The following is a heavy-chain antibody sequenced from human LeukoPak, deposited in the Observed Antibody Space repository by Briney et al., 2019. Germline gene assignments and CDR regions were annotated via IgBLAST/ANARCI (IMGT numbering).Heavy chain of an antibody. CDR3: ATLMGVVRGIIIGYLGY. D-gene: IGHD3-10*01. Sequence: GESLRLSCAASGFTVSSNYMSWVRQAPGKGLEWVSVIYSGDSTYYADSVKGRFTISRDNSKNMLYLQMKSLRAEDTAIYYCATLMGVVRGIIIGYLGYWGQGTLVTVSP. V-gene: IGHV3-53*01. J-gene: IGHJ4*02. CDR1: GFTVSSNY. CDR2: IYSGDST.